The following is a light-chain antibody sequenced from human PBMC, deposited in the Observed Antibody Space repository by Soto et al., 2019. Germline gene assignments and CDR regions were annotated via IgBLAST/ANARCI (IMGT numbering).Light chain of an antibody. J-gene: IGLJ1*01. CDR2: DVS. Sequence: QSALTQPASVSGSPGQSITISCTGTSSDVGGYNYVSWYQQHPGKAPKLMIYDVSNRPSGVSNRFSGSKSGNTASLTISGLQAEDVADYDCSSYTSSSPYVFGSGTKLTVL. CDR3: SSYTSSSPYV. V-gene: IGLV2-14*01. CDR1: SSDVGGYNY.